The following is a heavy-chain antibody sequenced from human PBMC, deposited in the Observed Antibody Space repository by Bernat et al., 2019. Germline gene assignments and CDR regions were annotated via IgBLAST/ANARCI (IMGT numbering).Heavy chain of an antibody. CDR1: GYSISSGYY. J-gene: IGHJ4*02. CDR3: ARERFVIAAAGKPDDY. Sequence: QVQLQESGPGLVKPSETLSLTCAVSGYSISSGYYWGWIRQPPGKGLEWIGSIYHSGSTYYNPSLKSRVTISVDTSKNQYSLKLSSVTAADTAVYYGARERFVIAAAGKPDDYWGQGTLVTVSA. D-gene: IGHD6-13*01. CDR2: IYHSGST. V-gene: IGHV4-38-2*02.